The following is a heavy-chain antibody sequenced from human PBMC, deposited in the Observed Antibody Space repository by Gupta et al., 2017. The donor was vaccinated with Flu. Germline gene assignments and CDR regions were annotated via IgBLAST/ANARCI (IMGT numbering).Heavy chain of an antibody. Sequence: QVQLVQSGAEVKKPGSSVRVSCKASGGTFSDYALTWMRQAPGQGLEWMGGIIPMFCSANYAQKFQGRVTITADESTGTAYVEVSSLGSEDTAVYYCASNKAGYSYDPLSHAFDIWGQGTMVTVSS. CDR2: IIPMFCSA. CDR1: GGTFSDYA. D-gene: IGHD5-18*01. V-gene: IGHV1-69*01. CDR3: ASNKAGYSYDPLSHAFDI. J-gene: IGHJ3*02.